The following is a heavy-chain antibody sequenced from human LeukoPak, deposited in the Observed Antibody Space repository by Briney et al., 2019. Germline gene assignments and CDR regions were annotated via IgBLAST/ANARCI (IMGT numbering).Heavy chain of an antibody. CDR2: ISRSGHTT. V-gene: IGHV3-43*02. D-gene: IGHD2/OR15-2a*01. CDR1: GFTFDDYA. Sequence: GGSLRLSCAASGFTFDDYAMHWVRQAPGKGLEGVSLISRSGHTTYYADSVKGRFTISRDNNKNSLFLQMNGLRSDDSALYHCVKEGGNIYNWFDSWGQGSLVTVSS. CDR3: VKEGGNIYNWFDS. J-gene: IGHJ5*01.